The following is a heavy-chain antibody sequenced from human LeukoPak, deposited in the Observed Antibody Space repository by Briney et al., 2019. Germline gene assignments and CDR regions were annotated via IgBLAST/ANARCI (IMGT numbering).Heavy chain of an antibody. CDR2: INSDGSST. V-gene: IGHV3-74*01. D-gene: IGHD6-13*01. CDR1: GFTFSSYW. Sequence: GGSLRLSCAASGFTFSSYWMHWVRQAPGKGLVWVSRINSDGSSTSYADSVKGRFTISRDNAKNTLYLQMNSLRAEDTAAYYCARDREQQLVLWYYYYMDVWGKGTTVTVSS. J-gene: IGHJ6*03. CDR3: ARDREQQLVLWYYYYMDV.